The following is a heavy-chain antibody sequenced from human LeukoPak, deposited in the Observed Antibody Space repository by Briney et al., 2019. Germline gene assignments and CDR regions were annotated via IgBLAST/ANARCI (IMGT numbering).Heavy chain of an antibody. CDR1: GYTFTGYY. CDR2: INPSGGST. CDR3: ASTYYYDSSGYYSDYYYYMDV. D-gene: IGHD3-22*01. Sequence: ASVKVSCKASGYTFTGYYMHWVRQAPGQGLEWMGIINPSGGSTSYAQKFQGRVTMTRDMSTSTVYMELSSLRSEDTAVYYCASTYYYDSSGYYSDYYYYMDVWGKGTTVTVSS. J-gene: IGHJ6*03. V-gene: IGHV1-46*01.